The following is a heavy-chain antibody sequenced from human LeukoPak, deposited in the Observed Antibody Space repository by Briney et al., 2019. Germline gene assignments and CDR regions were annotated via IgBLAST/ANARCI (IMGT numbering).Heavy chain of an antibody. J-gene: IGHJ4*02. CDR2: ISGSGGST. CDR1: GFTFSSYA. Sequence: GGSLRLSCAASGFTFSSYAMSWVRQAPGKGLEWVSAISGSGGSTYYADSVKGRFTISRDNSKNTLYLQMNSLRAEDTAVYYCAKDRGFHYYGSGSYSAFDYWGQGTLVTVSS. V-gene: IGHV3-23*01. D-gene: IGHD3-10*01. CDR3: AKDRGFHYYGSGSYSAFDY.